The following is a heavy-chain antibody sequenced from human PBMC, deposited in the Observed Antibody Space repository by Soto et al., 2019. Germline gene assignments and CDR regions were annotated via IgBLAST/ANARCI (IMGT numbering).Heavy chain of an antibody. CDR2: IYYSGST. CDR1: CGSISSGGYY. CDR3: ARGGIAAAGGGDYYYYGMDV. Sequence: SLETLSLPCTVSCGSISSGGYYWSWSRQHPGKGRGWIGYIYYSGSTYYDPSLKSRVTISVDTSKNQFSLKLSSVTAADTAVYYCARGGIAAAGGGDYYYYGMDVWGQGTTVTVSS. J-gene: IGHJ6*02. D-gene: IGHD6-25*01. V-gene: IGHV4-31*03.